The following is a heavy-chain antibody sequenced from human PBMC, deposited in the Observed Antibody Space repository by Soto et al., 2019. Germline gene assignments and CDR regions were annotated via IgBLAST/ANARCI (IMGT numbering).Heavy chain of an antibody. D-gene: IGHD3-16*02. V-gene: IGHV4-4*07. CDR1: GGSISSYY. CDR2: IYTSGST. J-gene: IGHJ5*02. CDR3: ARGGLYRTGSWSDP. Sequence: PSETLSLTCTVSGGSISSYYWSWIRQPAGKGLEWIGRIYTSGSTNYNPSLKSRVTMSVDTSKNQFSLKLSSVTAADTAVYYCARGGLYRTGSWSDPWGQGTLVTVSS.